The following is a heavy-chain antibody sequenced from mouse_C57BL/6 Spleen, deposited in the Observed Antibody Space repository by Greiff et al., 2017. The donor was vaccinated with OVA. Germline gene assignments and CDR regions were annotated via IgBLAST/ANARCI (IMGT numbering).Heavy chain of an antibody. J-gene: IGHJ3*01. CDR1: GYTFTSYW. V-gene: IGHV1-64*01. CDR2: IHPNSGST. D-gene: IGHD1-1*02. Sequence: QVQLQQPGAELVKPGASVKLSCKASGYTFTSYWMHWVKQRPGQGLEWIGMIHPNSGSTNYNEKFKSKATLTVDKSSSTAYMQLSSLTSEDSAVYYCARRGLGSSWFAYWGQVTLVTVSA. CDR3: ARRGLGSSWFAY.